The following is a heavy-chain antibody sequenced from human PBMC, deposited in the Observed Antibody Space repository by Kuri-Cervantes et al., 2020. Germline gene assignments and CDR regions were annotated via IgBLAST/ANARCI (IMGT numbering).Heavy chain of an antibody. D-gene: IGHD7-27*01. CDR3: AKRTAEGGSFDY. J-gene: IGHJ4*02. V-gene: IGHV3-30*02. Sequence: GESLKISCAASGFTFSSYGMHWVRQAPGRGLEWMAFIRYEGSNKFYADSVKGRFTISRDNSRNTMDLQMNSLRAEDTAVYYCAKRTAEGGSFDYWGQGALVTVSS. CDR1: GFTFSSYG. CDR2: IRYEGSNK.